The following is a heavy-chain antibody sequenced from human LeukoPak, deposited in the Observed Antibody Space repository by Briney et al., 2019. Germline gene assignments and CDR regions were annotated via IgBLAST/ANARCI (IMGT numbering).Heavy chain of an antibody. CDR2: IYPGDSDT. CDR1: GYSFTSYW. J-gene: IGHJ3*02. D-gene: IGHD2-21*02. Sequence: PGESLKLSCKGSGYSFTSYWIGWVRQMPGKGLEWMGIIYPGDSDTRYSPSFQGQVTISADKSISTAYLQWSSLKASDTAMYYCARVECGGDCFSDAFDIWGQGTMVTVSS. V-gene: IGHV5-51*03. CDR3: ARVECGGDCFSDAFDI.